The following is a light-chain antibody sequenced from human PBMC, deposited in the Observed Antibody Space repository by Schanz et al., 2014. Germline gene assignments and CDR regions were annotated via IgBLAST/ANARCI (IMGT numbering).Light chain of an antibody. J-gene: IGKJ4*01. Sequence: DIVMTQSPLSLPVTPGEPASISCRSSQSLLDSDGYNYLDWYLQKPGQSPQLLIHLASNRASGVPDRFSGSGSGTDFTLKISRVEAEDVGVYYCIQALQTPPVTFGGGTKVEIK. CDR2: LAS. CDR1: QSLLDSDGYNY. V-gene: IGKV2-28*01. CDR3: IQALQTPPVT.